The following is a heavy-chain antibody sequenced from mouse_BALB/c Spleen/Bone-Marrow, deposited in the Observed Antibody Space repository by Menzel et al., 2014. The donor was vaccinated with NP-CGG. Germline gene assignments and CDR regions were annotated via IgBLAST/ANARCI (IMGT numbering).Heavy chain of an antibody. J-gene: IGHJ2*01. Sequence: EVMLVEFGGGLVQTGGSRKLSCEASGFTFSDYGMAWVLQAPGKGPEWVAFISNLAYSISYADTVTGRFTISRENVKNTLYLEMSSLRSEDTAMYYCARDLDGTGVFDYWGQGTTLTVSS. V-gene: IGHV5-15*02. D-gene: IGHD4-1*01. CDR3: ARDLDGTGVFDY. CDR2: ISNLAYSI. CDR1: GFTFSDYG.